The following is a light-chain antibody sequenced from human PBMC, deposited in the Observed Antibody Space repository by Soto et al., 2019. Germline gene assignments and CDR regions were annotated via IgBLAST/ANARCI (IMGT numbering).Light chain of an antibody. V-gene: IGLV1-40*01. CDR2: DNN. CDR1: SSNIGAGCD. Sequence: QSVLTQPPSVSAAPGQRVTISCTGSSSNIGAGCDVHWYQQVPGRAPKLLIHDNNNRPSGVPDRFSGSKSGTSASPAITGLQTDDEADYYCQSYDSSQSAWVFGGGTKVTVL. CDR3: QSYDSSQSAWV. J-gene: IGLJ3*02.